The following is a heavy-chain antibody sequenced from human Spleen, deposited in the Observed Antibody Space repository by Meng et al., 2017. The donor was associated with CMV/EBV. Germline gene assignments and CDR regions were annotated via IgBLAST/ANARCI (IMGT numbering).Heavy chain of an antibody. CDR2: ISWNSGSI. Sequence: SLKISCAASGFTFDDYAMHWVRQAPGKGLEWVSGISWNSGSIGYGDSVKGRFTISRDNAKNTLYLQMNSLRAEDTAVYYCARPYYDYWTAYSNDAFDFWGQGTMVTVSS. J-gene: IGHJ3*01. CDR3: ARPYYDYWTAYSNDAFDF. D-gene: IGHD3-3*01. CDR1: GFTFDDYA. V-gene: IGHV3-9*01.